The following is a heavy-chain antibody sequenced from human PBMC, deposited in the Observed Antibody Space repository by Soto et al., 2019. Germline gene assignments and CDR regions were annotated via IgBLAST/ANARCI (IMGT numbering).Heavy chain of an antibody. CDR1: GFTFSSYS. CDR2: ISSSSSYI. J-gene: IGHJ6*02. V-gene: IGHV3-21*01. D-gene: IGHD3-16*02. CDR3: ARGVADYVWGSYRYNYYYGMDV. Sequence: EVQLVESGGGLVKPGGSLRLSCAASGFTFSSYSMNWVRQAPGKGLEWDSSISSSSSYIYYADSVKGRFTISRDNAKNSLYLQMNSLRAEDTAVYYCARGVADYVWGSYRYNYYYGMDVWGQGTTVTVSS.